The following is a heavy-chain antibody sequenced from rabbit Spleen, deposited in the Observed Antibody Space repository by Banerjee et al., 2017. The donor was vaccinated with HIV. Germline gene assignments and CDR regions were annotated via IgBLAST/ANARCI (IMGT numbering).Heavy chain of an antibody. V-gene: IGHV1S40*01. CDR2: IYAGSSGFT. Sequence: QSLEESGGGLVQPEGSLTLTCTASGFSFSNSYYMCWVRQAPGKGLEWIACIYAGSSGFTYSATWAKGRFTCSKASSTTVTLQMTSLTVADTATYFCARDTGTSFSTYGMDLWGPGTLVTVS. J-gene: IGHJ6*01. CDR1: GFSFSNSYY. CDR3: ARDTGTSFSTYGMDL. D-gene: IGHD7-1*01.